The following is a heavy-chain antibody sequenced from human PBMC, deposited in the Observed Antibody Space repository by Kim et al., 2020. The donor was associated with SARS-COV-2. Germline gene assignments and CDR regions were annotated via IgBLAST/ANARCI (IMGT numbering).Heavy chain of an antibody. D-gene: IGHD3-16*01. CDR3: AKDHPSYGGPTFEK. V-gene: IGHV3-23*01. Sequence: YADSGRGRFTISRYNSKNTVYLQMNNLGVEDTALYYCAKDHPSYGGPTFEKWGQGTLVTVSP. J-gene: IGHJ4*02.